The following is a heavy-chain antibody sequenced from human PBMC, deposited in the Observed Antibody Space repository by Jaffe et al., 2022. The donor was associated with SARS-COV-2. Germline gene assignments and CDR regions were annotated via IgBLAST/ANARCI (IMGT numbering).Heavy chain of an antibody. V-gene: IGHV1-8*01. J-gene: IGHJ5*02. CDR3: GKTVRRGDWFDP. Sequence: QVQLVQSGAEVKKPGASVMVSCKASGYTFTSYDINWVRQATGQGLEWMGWMNPNSGDTGYAQKFQGRVIMTRDTSINTAYLELSNLRFDDTAVYYCGKTVRRGDWFDPWGQGTLVTVSS. CDR1: GYTFTSYD. CDR2: MNPNSGDT. D-gene: IGHD2-21*02.